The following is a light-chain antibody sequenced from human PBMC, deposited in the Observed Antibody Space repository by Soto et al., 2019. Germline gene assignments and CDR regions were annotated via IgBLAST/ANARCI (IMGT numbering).Light chain of an antibody. J-gene: IGKJ3*01. Sequence: IVLTQSPGTLSLSPGERATLSCGASQSVTNNFLAWYQQKPGQAPRLLIYGASSRATCVPDRFSGSGSGTDFTLTISRLEPGDFAVYYCQQYGTPLFTFGPGTKVDIQ. CDR2: GAS. V-gene: IGKV3-20*01. CDR1: QSVTNNF. CDR3: QQYGTPLFT.